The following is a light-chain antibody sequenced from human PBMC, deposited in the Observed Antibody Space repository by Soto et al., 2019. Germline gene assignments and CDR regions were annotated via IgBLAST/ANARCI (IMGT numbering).Light chain of an antibody. CDR1: QNLGTLY. Sequence: EIVLTHSPGTLSLSPGERGTLSCRASQNLGTLYLAWFQQKSGQAPRLLIYAASSRATGSPDRFSGGGSGTDFTLTISSLQPEDFATYYCLQHNSYPRTFGQGTKVDIK. V-gene: IGKV3-20*01. CDR2: AAS. CDR3: LQHNSYPRT. J-gene: IGKJ1*01.